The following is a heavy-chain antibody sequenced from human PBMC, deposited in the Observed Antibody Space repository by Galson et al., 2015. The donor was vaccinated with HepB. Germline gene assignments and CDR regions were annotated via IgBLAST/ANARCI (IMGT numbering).Heavy chain of an antibody. J-gene: IGHJ6*02. V-gene: IGHV3-30-3*01. CDR3: ARGTTDSDFGYYYHLDV. D-gene: IGHD4/OR15-4a*01. CDR2: MAYNGVTK. CDR1: GFTLKNHS. Sequence: SLRLSCAASGFTLKNHSMHWVRQAPGNGLEWISMMAYNGVTKYFADSLKGRCTISRDNSKNILYLLMNSLRTEDTAVYYCARGTTDSDFGYYYHLDVWGPGTTVTVSS.